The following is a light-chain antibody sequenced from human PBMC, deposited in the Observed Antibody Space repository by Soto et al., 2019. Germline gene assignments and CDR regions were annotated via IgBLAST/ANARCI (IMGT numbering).Light chain of an antibody. J-gene: IGKJ1*01. CDR2: GAS. CDR3: QQYGSSSWT. V-gene: IGKV3-20*01. CDR1: QSVSNNY. Sequence: EIVLTQSPGTLSLSPGERATLSCRASQSVSNNYLAWYQQKPGQAPRLLIYGASNRATGIPDRLSGSGSGTDFTLTISRLEPEDFAVYYCQQYGSSSWTFGQGTKVDI.